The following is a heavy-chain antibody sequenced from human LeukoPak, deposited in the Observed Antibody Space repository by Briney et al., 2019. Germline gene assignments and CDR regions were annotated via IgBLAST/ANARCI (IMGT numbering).Heavy chain of an antibody. CDR2: INHSGST. V-gene: IGHV4-34*01. D-gene: IGHD2-2*01. Sequence: SETLSLTCAVYGGSFSGYYWSWIRQPPGKGLEWIGEINHSGSTNYNPSLKSRVTISVDTSKNQFSLKLSSVTAAATAVYYCARVVVPAATRPSRGYYYYMDVWGKGTTVTVSS. CDR1: GGSFSGYY. CDR3: ARVVVPAATRPSRGYYYYMDV. J-gene: IGHJ6*03.